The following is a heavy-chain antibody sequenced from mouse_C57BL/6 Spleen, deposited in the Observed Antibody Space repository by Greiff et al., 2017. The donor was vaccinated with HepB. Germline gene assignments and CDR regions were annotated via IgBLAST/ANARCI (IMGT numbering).Heavy chain of an antibody. Sequence: EVQLVESGGGLVQPKGSLKLSCAASGFTFNTYAMHWVRQAPGKGLEWVARIRSKSSNYATYYADSVKDRFTISRDDSQSMLYLQMNNLKTEDTAMYYCVRAGPDIYYGNYEGYYAMDYWGQGTSVTVSS. CDR2: IRSKSSNYAT. CDR3: VRAGPDIYYGNYEGYYAMDY. CDR1: GFTFNTYA. J-gene: IGHJ4*01. V-gene: IGHV10-3*01. D-gene: IGHD2-1*01.